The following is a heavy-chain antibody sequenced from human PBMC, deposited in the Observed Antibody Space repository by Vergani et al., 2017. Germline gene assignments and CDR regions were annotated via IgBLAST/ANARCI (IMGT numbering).Heavy chain of an antibody. CDR3: AKEFYSSGWYGNYYYYGMDV. CDR1: GFTFSSYG. V-gene: IGHV3-30*18. D-gene: IGHD6-19*01. Sequence: VQLVESGGGVVQPGRSLRLSCAASGFTFSSYGMHWVRQAPGKGLEWVAVISYDGSNKYYADSVKGRFTIARDNSKNTLYLQMNSLRAEDTAVYYCAKEFYSSGWYGNYYYYGMDVWGQGTTVTVSS. J-gene: IGHJ6*02. CDR2: ISYDGSNK.